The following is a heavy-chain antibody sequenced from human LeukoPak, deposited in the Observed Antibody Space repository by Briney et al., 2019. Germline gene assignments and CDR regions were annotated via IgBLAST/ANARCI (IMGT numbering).Heavy chain of an antibody. D-gene: IGHD1-26*01. CDR3: AKDKSGESGSYLTYFDY. J-gene: IGHJ4*02. V-gene: IGHV3-9*01. Sequence: GGCPIVSFAASGFTFVRYAMHWVPRDPGKGLEWGSGICWNSGSIGYGDSVKGRFTISRDNAKNSLYLQMNSLRAEDTALYYCAKDKSGESGSYLTYFDYWGQGTLVTVSS. CDR1: GFTFVRYA. CDR2: ICWNSGSI.